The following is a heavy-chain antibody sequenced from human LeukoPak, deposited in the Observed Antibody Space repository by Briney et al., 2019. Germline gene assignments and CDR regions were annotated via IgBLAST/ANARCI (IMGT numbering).Heavy chain of an antibody. D-gene: IGHD3-22*01. CDR1: GFTFSNAW. CDR2: IKKKTDGGTT. V-gene: IGHV3-15*01. J-gene: IGHJ4*02. Sequence: GGSLRLSCAASGFTFSNAWMSWVRQVSGKGLEWVGRIKKKTDGGTTDYAAPVKGRFTISRDDSKNTLYLQMDGLKTEDTAVYYCTTEYYYDSSGLFDYWGQGTLVTVSS. CDR3: TTEYYYDSSGLFDY.